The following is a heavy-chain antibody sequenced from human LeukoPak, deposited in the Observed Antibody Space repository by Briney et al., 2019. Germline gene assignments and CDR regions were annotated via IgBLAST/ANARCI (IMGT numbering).Heavy chain of an antibody. Sequence: PGGSLRLSCAASGFTFSSYSMNWVRQAPGKGLEWVSYISSSSSTIYYADSVKGRFTISRDNAKNSLYLQMNSLRAEDTAVYYCARVAPVPDYWGQGTLVTVSS. J-gene: IGHJ4*02. D-gene: IGHD3-10*01. V-gene: IGHV3-48*01. CDR1: GFTFSSYS. CDR2: ISSSSSTI. CDR3: ARVAPVPDY.